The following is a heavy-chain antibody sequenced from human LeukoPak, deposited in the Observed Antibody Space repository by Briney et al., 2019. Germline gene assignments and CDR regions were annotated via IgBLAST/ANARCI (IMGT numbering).Heavy chain of an antibody. CDR3: AREQYYYGSGSYAQIDY. CDR2: ISSSSTI. D-gene: IGHD3-10*01. J-gene: IGHJ4*02. Sequence: GGSLRLSCVASGFIFSSYSMNWVRQAPGKGLEWVSYISSSSTIYYADSVKGRFTISRDNAKNSLYLQMNSLRAEDTAVYYCAREQYYYGSGSYAQIDYWGQGTLVTVSS. CDR1: GFIFSSYS. V-gene: IGHV3-48*04.